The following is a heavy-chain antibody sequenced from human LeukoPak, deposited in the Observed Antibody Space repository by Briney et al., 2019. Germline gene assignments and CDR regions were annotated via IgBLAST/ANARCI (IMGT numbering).Heavy chain of an antibody. J-gene: IGHJ4*02. CDR1: GFTLNNYA. D-gene: IGHD1-1*01. V-gene: IGHV3-23*01. CDR2: IFSGSEARS. CDR3: AKDGTGTTLNY. Sequence: GGSLRLSCAASGFTLNNYAMSWVRQAPGEGLEWVVGIFSGSEARSLYADSVEGRFTISRESYRNTLFLQMNSLRAEDTAVYYCAKDGTGTTLNYWGQGTLVSVSS.